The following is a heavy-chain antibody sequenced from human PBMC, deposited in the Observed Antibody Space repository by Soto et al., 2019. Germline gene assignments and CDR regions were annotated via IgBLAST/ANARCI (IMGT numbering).Heavy chain of an antibody. V-gene: IGHV4-39*01. CDR2: IYYSGST. J-gene: IGHJ3*02. CDR1: GGSISSSSYY. Sequence: SETLSLTCTVSGGSISSSSYYWGWIRQPPGKGLEWIGSIYYSGSTYYNPSLKSRVTISVDTSKNQFSLKLSSVTAADTAVYYCARREYSRVKEAFDIWGQGTMVTVSS. D-gene: IGHD6-6*01. CDR3: ARREYSRVKEAFDI.